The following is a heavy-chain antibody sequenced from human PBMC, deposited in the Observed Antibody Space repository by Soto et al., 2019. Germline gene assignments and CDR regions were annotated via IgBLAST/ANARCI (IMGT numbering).Heavy chain of an antibody. CDR2: ISYDGSNK. Sequence: GGSLRLSCAASGFTFSSYAMHWVRQAPGKGLEWVAVISYDGSNKYYADSVKGRFTISRDNSKNTLYLQMNSLRAEDTAVYYCARDTAAAHWFDPWGQGTLVTVSS. V-gene: IGHV3-30*04. CDR1: GFTFSSYA. D-gene: IGHD6-13*01. CDR3: ARDTAAAHWFDP. J-gene: IGHJ5*02.